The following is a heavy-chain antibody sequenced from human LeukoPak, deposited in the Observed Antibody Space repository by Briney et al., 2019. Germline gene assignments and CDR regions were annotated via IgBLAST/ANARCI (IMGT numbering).Heavy chain of an antibody. CDR3: ARARYYYDSSGYFPNYFDY. Sequence: GGSLRLSCAASRFTFSTYAMSWVRQAPGKGLEWVSVIYSGGSTYYADSVKGRFTISRDNSKNTLYLQMNSLRAEDTAVYYCARARYYYDSSGYFPNYFDYWGQGTLVTVSS. J-gene: IGHJ4*02. CDR1: RFTFSTYA. V-gene: IGHV3-66*01. D-gene: IGHD3-22*01. CDR2: IYSGGST.